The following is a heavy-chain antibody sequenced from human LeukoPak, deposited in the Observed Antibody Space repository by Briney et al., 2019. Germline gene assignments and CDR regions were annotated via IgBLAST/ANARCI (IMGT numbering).Heavy chain of an antibody. D-gene: IGHD3-16*01. CDR1: GFTFDDYG. Sequence: GGSLRLSCAASGFTFDDYGMSWVRQAPGKGLEWVSGINWNGGSTGYADSVKGRFTISRDNAKNSLYLQMNSLRAEDTALYYCGRGHHMITLGGALGYGGQGPLVTVSS. J-gene: IGHJ4*02. CDR3: GRGHHMITLGGALGY. V-gene: IGHV3-20*04. CDR2: INWNGGST.